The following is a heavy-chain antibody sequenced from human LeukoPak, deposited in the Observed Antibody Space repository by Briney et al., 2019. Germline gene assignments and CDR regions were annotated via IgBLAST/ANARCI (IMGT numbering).Heavy chain of an antibody. CDR2: INSDGRDT. D-gene: IGHD2-15*01. V-gene: IGHV3-74*01. CDR1: RFTFSNYW. J-gene: IGHJ4*02. Sequence: GGSLRLSCAASRFTFSNYWMHWVRQAPGKGLVWVSRINSDGRDTSYADSVKGRFTISRDNAKNTLYLQMNSLGAEDTAVYYCARGYCSDGSCSRPFDYWGQGTPVTVSS. CDR3: ARGYCSDGSCSRPFDY.